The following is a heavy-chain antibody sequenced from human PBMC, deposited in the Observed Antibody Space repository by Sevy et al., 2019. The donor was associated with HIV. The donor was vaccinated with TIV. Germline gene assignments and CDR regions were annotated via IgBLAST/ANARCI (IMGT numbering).Heavy chain of an antibody. Sequence: ASVKVSCKASGGTFSSYAISWVRQAPGQGLEWMGGIIPIFGTANYAQKFQGTVTITADKSTSIAYMELSSLRSEDTAVYYCGREGGFATTYFDYWGQGTLVTVSS. J-gene: IGHJ4*02. CDR3: GREGGFATTYFDY. CDR1: GGTFSSYA. V-gene: IGHV1-69*06. D-gene: IGHD1-1*01. CDR2: IIPIFGTA.